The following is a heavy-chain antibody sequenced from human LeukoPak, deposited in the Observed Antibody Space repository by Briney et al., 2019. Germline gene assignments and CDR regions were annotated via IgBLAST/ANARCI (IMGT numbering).Heavy chain of an antibody. CDR2: IYYSGST. V-gene: IGHV4-59*08. J-gene: IGHJ3*02. CDR1: GGSISSDY. Sequence: SETLSLTCTVSGGSISSDYWSWIRQPPGKGLGWIGYIYYSGSTNYNPSLKSRVAISVDTSKNQFSLKLSSVTAADTAVYYCASGGSTGAFDIWGQGTMVTVSS. CDR3: ASGGSTGAFDI. D-gene: IGHD1-26*01.